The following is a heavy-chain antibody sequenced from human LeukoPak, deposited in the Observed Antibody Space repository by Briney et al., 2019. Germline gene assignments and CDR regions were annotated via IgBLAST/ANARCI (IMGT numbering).Heavy chain of an antibody. D-gene: IGHD3-10*01. V-gene: IGHV3-7*04. CDR3: VRAHHPGGWFDP. Sequence: GGSLRLSCAASGFTFSSYAMSWVRQAPGKGLEWVASINQDGGEIHYVDSVKGRFTISRDNAKNSLYPQMNSLTAEDTAVHYCVRAHHPGGWFDPWGQGTLVTVSS. J-gene: IGHJ5*02. CDR2: INQDGGEI. CDR1: GFTFSSYA.